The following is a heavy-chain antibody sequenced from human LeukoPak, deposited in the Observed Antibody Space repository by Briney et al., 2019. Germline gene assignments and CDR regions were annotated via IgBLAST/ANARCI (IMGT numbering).Heavy chain of an antibody. CDR1: GFTFCSYS. CDR2: ISSSSSYI. CDR3: ARLVGYGYYHDAFDI. V-gene: IGHV3-21*01. J-gene: IGHJ3*02. D-gene: IGHD5-24*01. Sequence: PGGSLRLSCAASGFTFCSYSMNWVRQAPGKGLEWVSSISSSSSYIYYADSVKGRFTISRDNARNSLYLQMNSLRAEDTAVYYCARLVGYGYYHDAFDIWGEGSIVTVSS.